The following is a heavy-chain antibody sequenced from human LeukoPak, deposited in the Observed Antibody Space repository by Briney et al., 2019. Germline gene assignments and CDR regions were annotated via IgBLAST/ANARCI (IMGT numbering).Heavy chain of an antibody. J-gene: IGHJ4*02. V-gene: IGHV3-74*01. Sequence: GGSLRLSCAASGFTFSSYGMHWVRQAPGKGLVWVSRINSDGSSTSYADSVKGRFTISRDNAKNTLYLQMNSLRAEGTAVYYCARDKDDYVWGSYRYFDYWGQGTLVTVPS. CDR1: GFTFSSYG. D-gene: IGHD3-16*02. CDR2: INSDGSST. CDR3: ARDKDDYVWGSYRYFDY.